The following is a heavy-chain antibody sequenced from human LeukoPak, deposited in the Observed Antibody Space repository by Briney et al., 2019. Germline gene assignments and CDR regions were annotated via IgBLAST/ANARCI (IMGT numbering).Heavy chain of an antibody. V-gene: IGHV4-39*01. D-gene: IGHD1-26*01. Sequence: NPSETLSLTCTVSGGSISSSRYYWGWIRQPPGKGLEWIGSIYYSGSIYYNPSLRRRVTISVDTSRNQFSLKLSSVTAADTAVYYCATPYSGGYHGLDIWGQGTMITVSS. CDR2: IYYSGSI. CDR1: GGSISSSRYY. CDR3: ATPYSGGYHGLDI. J-gene: IGHJ3*02.